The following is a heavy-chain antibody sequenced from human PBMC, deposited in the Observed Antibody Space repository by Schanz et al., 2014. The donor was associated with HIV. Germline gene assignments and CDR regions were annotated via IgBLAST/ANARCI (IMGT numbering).Heavy chain of an antibody. CDR3: ERGKRAWCGGGSCYTRPKRVQH. D-gene: IGHD2-15*01. CDR2: VNPKSGNT. CDR1: GYTFTSYG. Sequence: QVQLVQSGAEVKKPGASVKVSCKASGYTFTSYGINWVRQAPGQGLEWMGWVNPKSGNTGYAQKFQGRVTMTRNTSISTAYMDGRRLGSEDTAMYYCERGKRAWCGGGSCYTRPKRVQH. V-gene: IGHV1-8*01. J-gene: IGHJ1*01.